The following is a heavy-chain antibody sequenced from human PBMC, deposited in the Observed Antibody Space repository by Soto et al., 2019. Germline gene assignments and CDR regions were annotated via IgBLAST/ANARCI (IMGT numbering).Heavy chain of an antibody. V-gene: IGHV1-69*13. CDR3: AGCSGSPPSYYYYGMDV. Sequence: EASVKVSCKASGGTFSSYAISWVRQAPGQGLEWMGGIIPIFGTANYAQKFQGRVTITADESTSTAYMELSSLRSEDTAVYYCAGCSGSPPSYYYYGMDVWGQGTTVTVSS. CDR2: IIPIFGTA. D-gene: IGHD1-26*01. CDR1: GGTFSSYA. J-gene: IGHJ6*02.